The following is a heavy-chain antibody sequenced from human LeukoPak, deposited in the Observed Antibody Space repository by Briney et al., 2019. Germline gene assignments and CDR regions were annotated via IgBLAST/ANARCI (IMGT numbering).Heavy chain of an antibody. Sequence: SVKVSCKASGGTFGSYAISWVRQAPGQGLESMGGINPIFGTANYAQKFQGRVTITADESTSTAYMELSSLRSEDTAVYYCARVGRYCSSTSCYPYYYYGMDVWGQGTTVTVSS. J-gene: IGHJ6*02. V-gene: IGHV1-69*01. D-gene: IGHD2-2*01. CDR3: ARVGRYCSSTSCYPYYYYGMDV. CDR2: INPIFGTA. CDR1: GGTFGSYA.